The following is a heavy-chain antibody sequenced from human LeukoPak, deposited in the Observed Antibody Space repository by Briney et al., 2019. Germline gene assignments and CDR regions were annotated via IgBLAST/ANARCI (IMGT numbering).Heavy chain of an antibody. CDR1: GGSIRSSSYY. J-gene: IGHJ4*02. CDR2: IYYSGST. D-gene: IGHD3-22*01. Sequence: PSETLSLTCTVSGGSIRSSSYYWGWIRQPPGKGLEWIGSIYYSGSTYYNPSLKSRVTMSLDTSKNQFSLKLSSVTAADTGVYYCARDRYYYDTSGSPFDYWGQGTLVTVSS. V-gene: IGHV4-39*07. CDR3: ARDRYYYDTSGSPFDY.